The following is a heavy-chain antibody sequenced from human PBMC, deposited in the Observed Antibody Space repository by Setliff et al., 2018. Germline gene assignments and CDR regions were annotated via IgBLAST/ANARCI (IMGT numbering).Heavy chain of an antibody. CDR3: ARWMRSGQGLDC. D-gene: IGHD2-15*01. Sequence: PGGSLRLSCAASGFTFNCCWMRWVRQAPGKGLEWVANINEDGSVTSYVDSVKGRFSVSRDNAKNSLYLQMNSLRAEDTAIYYCARWMRSGQGLDCWGQGTLVTVSS. J-gene: IGHJ4*02. CDR1: GFTFNCCW. V-gene: IGHV3-7*01. CDR2: INEDGSVT.